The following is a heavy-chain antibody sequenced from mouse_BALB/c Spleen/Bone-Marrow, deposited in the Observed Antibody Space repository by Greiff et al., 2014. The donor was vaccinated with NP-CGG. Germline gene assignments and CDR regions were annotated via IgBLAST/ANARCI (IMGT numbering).Heavy chain of an antibody. CDR3: ARPITTGIQAWFAY. CDR1: GYTFTSYW. D-gene: IGHD2-4*01. Sequence: QVQLKHSGAELAKPGASVKMSCKASGYTFTSYWMHWVKQRPGQGLEWIGNINPSSGYTECNQKFKDKATLTADKSSSTAYMQLSSLTSEDSAVYYCARPITTGIQAWFAYWGQGILVTVSA. J-gene: IGHJ3*01. CDR2: INPSSGYT. V-gene: IGHV1-7*01.